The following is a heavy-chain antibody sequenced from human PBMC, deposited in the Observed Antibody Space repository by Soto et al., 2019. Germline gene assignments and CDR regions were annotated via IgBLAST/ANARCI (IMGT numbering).Heavy chain of an antibody. Sequence: EVQLVESGGGLVQPGRSLRLSCAASGFTFDDYAMHWVRQAPGKGLEWVAGISWNSGSIGYADSVKGRFTISRDNAKNSLYLQMNSLRAEDTALYYCAKSTNAYYYGSGSLGSAFDIWGQGTMVTVSS. J-gene: IGHJ3*02. D-gene: IGHD3-10*01. CDR2: ISWNSGSI. CDR3: AKSTNAYYYGSGSLGSAFDI. CDR1: GFTFDDYA. V-gene: IGHV3-9*01.